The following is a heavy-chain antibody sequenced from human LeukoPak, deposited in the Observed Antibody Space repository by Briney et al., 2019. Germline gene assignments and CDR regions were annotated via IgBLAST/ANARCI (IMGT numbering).Heavy chain of an antibody. D-gene: IGHD2-2*01. CDR2: IYYSGST. Sequence: SSETLSLTCTVSGGSISSYYWSWIRQPPGKGLEWIGYIYYSGSTNYNPSLKSRVTISVDTSKNQFSLKLSSVTAADTAVYYCARVVYQLLEPYYYYYMEVWGKGATVTVSS. CDR1: GGSISSYY. V-gene: IGHV4-59*01. J-gene: IGHJ6*03. CDR3: ARVVYQLLEPYYYYYMEV.